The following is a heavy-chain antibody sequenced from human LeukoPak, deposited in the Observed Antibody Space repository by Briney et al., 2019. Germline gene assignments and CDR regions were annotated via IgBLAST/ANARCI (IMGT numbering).Heavy chain of an antibody. J-gene: IGHJ5*02. D-gene: IGHD3-10*01. V-gene: IGHV5-51*01. CDR3: ARQPGAGWFDP. CDR2: IHPANSDT. Sequence: GESLKISCQGSGYNFNTHWVAWVRQMPGKGLEWMGIIHPANSDTRYSPSFRGQVTISADKSISTVYLQWGSLKASDTAMYYCARQPGAGWFDPWGQGTLVTVSS. CDR1: GYNFNTHW.